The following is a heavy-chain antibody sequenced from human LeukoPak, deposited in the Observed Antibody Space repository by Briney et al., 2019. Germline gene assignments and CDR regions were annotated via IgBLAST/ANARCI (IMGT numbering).Heavy chain of an antibody. D-gene: IGHD2-15*01. Sequence: GGSPTLSCVASGFTFNNFAMSWVRQAPGKGLEWVSTLSGSGRGTNYADSVKGRFIISRDNSKKTLSLQMSSLRAEDTAAYYCAKMYCRGPWCYTGGDDKFYGMDVWGQGTTVTVSS. V-gene: IGHV3-23*01. CDR3: AKMYCRGPWCYTGGDDKFYGMDV. CDR2: LSGSGRGT. J-gene: IGHJ6*02. CDR1: GFTFNNFA.